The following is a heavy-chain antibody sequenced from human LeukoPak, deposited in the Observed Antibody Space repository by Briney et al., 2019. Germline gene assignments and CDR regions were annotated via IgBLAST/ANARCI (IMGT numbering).Heavy chain of an antibody. Sequence: SETLSLTCAVYGGSFSGYYWSWIRQPPGKGLEWIGEINHSGSTNYNPSLKSRVTISVDTSKNQFSLKLSSVTAADTAVYYCARRTRFEYSSSYWFDPWGQGTLVTVSS. CDR1: GGSFSGYY. V-gene: IGHV4-34*01. CDR3: ARRTRFEYSSSYWFDP. J-gene: IGHJ5*02. D-gene: IGHD6-6*01. CDR2: INHSGST.